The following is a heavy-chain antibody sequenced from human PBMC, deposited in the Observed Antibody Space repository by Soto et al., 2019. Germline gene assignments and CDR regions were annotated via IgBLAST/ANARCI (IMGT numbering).Heavy chain of an antibody. D-gene: IGHD6-19*01. CDR3: ARAGWYRFDY. J-gene: IGHJ4*02. Sequence: GGSLRLSCAASGFTFSNYWVHWVRQAPGKGLMWVSRINSDGTTINYADSVEGRFTISRDSAKNTLFLQMNSLRVEDTAVYYCARAGWYRFDYWGQGTLVTVSS. V-gene: IGHV3-74*01. CDR1: GFTFSNYW. CDR2: INSDGTTI.